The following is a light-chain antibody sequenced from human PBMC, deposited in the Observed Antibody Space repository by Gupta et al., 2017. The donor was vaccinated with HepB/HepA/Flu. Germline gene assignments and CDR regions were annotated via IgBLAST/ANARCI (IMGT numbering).Light chain of an antibody. V-gene: IGKV1-12*01. Sequence: IQMAQSPSSVSASVGDRVTITCRASQDIDNYLAWYQHKLWQVPKLLIFATSWAHTGMPSKYSGSGSGTDFSLGMIRRQPEDFVPYYCQQASTFGITFGGGTKVEIK. J-gene: IGKJ4*01. CDR1: QDIDNY. CDR2: ATS. CDR3: QQASTFGIT.